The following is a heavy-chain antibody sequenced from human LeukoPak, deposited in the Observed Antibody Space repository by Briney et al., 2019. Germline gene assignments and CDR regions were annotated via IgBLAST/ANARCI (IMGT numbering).Heavy chain of an antibody. V-gene: IGHV4-39*07. Sequence: SETLSLTCTVSGGSISSSGYYWGWIRQPPGKGLEWIGGMYYSGSTYYNPSLKSRVTMSLDTSKNQLSLRLTSVTAADTAVYYCARDLGNSASDYWGQGTLVTVSS. D-gene: IGHD4-23*01. CDR2: MYYSGST. CDR3: ARDLGNSASDY. J-gene: IGHJ4*02. CDR1: GGSISSSGYY.